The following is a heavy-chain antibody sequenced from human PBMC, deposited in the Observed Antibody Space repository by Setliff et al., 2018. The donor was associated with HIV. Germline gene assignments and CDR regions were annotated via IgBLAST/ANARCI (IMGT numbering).Heavy chain of an antibody. Sequence: ASKTLSLTCTVSGGSISDSKSYWGWIRQPPGKGLEWLGGVYHSGGTKNTPSLKSRVTISVDTSKKQFSLKLDSVTAADTAIYYCARQLYDVLTGTYWYFDLRGRGTLVTVSS. CDR2: VYHSGGT. V-gene: IGHV4-39*01. CDR1: GGSISDSKSY. J-gene: IGHJ2*01. D-gene: IGHD3-9*01. CDR3: ARQLYDVLTGTYWYFDL.